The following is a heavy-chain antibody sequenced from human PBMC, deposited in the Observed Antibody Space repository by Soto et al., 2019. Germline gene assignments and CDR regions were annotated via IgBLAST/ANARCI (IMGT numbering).Heavy chain of an antibody. CDR1: GYTFSSYG. J-gene: IGHJ6*02. CDR2: ISPYDGNR. V-gene: IGHV1-18*04. CDR3: ARGGYYDSSGSRNYHYYGMNV. Sequence: QAQLMQSGAEVKRPGASVKVSCRSSGYTFSSYGISWVRQAPGQGLEWLGWISPYDGNRNYAQTLQGRVDMTTDTSANTAYMELRSLRVDDTAKYYCARGGYYDSSGSRNYHYYGMNVWGQGTTVTVSS. D-gene: IGHD3-9*01.